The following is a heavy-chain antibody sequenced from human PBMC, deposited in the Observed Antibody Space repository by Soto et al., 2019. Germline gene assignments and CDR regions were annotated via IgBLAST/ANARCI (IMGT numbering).Heavy chain of an antibody. Sequence: PGGSLRLSCAASGFTFSDHYIDWVRQAPGKGLEWVGRDRKKNNIYTTEYAASVKGRFTLSRDDSKNSVYLQMNSLKTEDAAVYYCARRCLYGGTVFIAYWGQGALVTVSS. CDR3: ARRCLYGGTVFIAY. D-gene: IGHD4-17*01. V-gene: IGHV3-72*01. CDR1: GFTFSDHY. CDR2: DRKKNNIYTT. J-gene: IGHJ4*02.